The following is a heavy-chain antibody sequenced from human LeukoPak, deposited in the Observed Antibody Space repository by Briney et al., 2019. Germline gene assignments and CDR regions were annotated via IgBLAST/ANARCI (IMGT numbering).Heavy chain of an antibody. CDR2: ISSSGSTI. J-gene: IGHJ4*02. CDR1: GFSFSSYE. Sequence: GGSLRLSCAASGFSFSSYEMNWVRQAPGKGLEWVSYISSSGSTIYYADSVKGRFTISRDNAKNSLYLQMNSLRAEDTAVYYCARVVDHDYGDYYLDYWGQGTLVTVSS. CDR3: ARVVDHDYGDYYLDY. V-gene: IGHV3-48*03. D-gene: IGHD4-17*01.